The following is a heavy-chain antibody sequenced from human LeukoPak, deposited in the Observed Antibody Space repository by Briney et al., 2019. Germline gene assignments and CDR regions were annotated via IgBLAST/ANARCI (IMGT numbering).Heavy chain of an antibody. CDR3: ARSYATKAFDI. D-gene: IGHD1-26*01. Sequence: SETLSLTCTVSGGSISSHYWSWTRQPPGKGLEWIGYIYYSGSTNYNPSLKSRVTISVDTSKNQFSLKLSSVTAADTAVYYCARSYATKAFDIWGQGTMVTVSS. J-gene: IGHJ3*02. V-gene: IGHV4-59*11. CDR2: IYYSGST. CDR1: GGSISSHY.